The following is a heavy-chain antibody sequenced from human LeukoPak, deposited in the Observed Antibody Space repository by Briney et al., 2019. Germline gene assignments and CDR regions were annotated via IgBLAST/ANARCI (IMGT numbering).Heavy chain of an antibody. V-gene: IGHV3-74*01. CDR3: AREGPLDY. CDR1: GFIFSSNW. CDR2: INGDGTKT. J-gene: IGHJ4*02. Sequence: GGSLRLSCAGSGFIFSSNWMHWVRQAPGKGLVWVSRINGDGTKTSYADSVKGRFTVSRDNAKNTLFLQMNSVRAEDTAVYYCAREGPLDYWGQGTLVTVSS.